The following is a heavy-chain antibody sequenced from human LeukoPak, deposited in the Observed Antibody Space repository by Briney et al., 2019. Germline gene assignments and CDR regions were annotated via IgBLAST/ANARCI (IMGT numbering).Heavy chain of an antibody. CDR1: GFTFSSYA. CDR3: ARDGKAKNDY. D-gene: IGHD1-26*01. Sequence: PGGSLRLSCAASGFTFSSYAMHWVRQAPGKGLEWVAVISYDGSNKYYADSVKGRFTIFRDNSKNTLYLQMNSLRAEDTAVYYCARDGKAKNDYWGQGTLVTVST. V-gene: IGHV3-30-3*01. J-gene: IGHJ4*02. CDR2: ISYDGSNK.